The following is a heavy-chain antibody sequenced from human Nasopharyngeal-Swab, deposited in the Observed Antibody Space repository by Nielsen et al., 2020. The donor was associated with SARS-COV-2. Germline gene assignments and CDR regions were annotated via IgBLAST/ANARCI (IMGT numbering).Heavy chain of an antibody. CDR2: IKHSGSA. Sequence: SETLSLTCAVSRGTFSGYSWSWIRQAPGQGQEWIWGIKHSGSANYHPSLKSRLTMSVDMSKNQFPLKVTSVTAADTAVYFCARGVIEGRPGPGYMDVWGKGTTVTVSS. J-gene: IGHJ6*03. D-gene: IGHD6-6*01. CDR1: RGTFSGYS. CDR3: ARGVIEGRPGPGYMDV. V-gene: IGHV4-34*01.